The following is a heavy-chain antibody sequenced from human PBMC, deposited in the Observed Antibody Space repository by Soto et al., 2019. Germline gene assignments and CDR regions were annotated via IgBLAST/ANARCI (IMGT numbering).Heavy chain of an antibody. D-gene: IGHD3-22*01. Sequence: ASVKVSCKASGYTITRHWIHWVRQAPGQGLEWMGVINPSGDSTIYAEKFQGRVTMTRDTSTSTVYMELSSLRSDDTAVYYCARDNSYDSGGAKGWYFDLWGRGTLVTVSS. J-gene: IGHJ2*01. CDR2: INPSGDST. V-gene: IGHV1-46*01. CDR1: GYTITRHW. CDR3: ARDNSYDSGGAKGWYFDL.